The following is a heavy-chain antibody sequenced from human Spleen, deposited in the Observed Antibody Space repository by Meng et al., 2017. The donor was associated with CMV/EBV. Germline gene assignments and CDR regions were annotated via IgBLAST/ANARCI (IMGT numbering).Heavy chain of an antibody. CDR3: ARESGRLGYCSSTSCYRGPRTVSWFDP. J-gene: IGHJ5*02. CDR1: GGSISSGDYY. Sequence: SETLSLTCTVSGGSISSGDYYWSWIRQPPGKGLEWIGYFYYSGSTYYNPSLKSRVTISVDTSKNQFSLKLSSVTAADTAVYYCARESGRLGYCSSTSCYRGPRTVSWFDPWGQGTLVTVSS. CDR2: FYYSGST. V-gene: IGHV4-30-4*08. D-gene: IGHD2-2*01.